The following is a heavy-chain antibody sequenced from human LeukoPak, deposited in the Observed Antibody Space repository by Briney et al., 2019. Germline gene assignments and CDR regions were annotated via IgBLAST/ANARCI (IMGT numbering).Heavy chain of an antibody. D-gene: IGHD3-3*01. V-gene: IGHV6-1*01. CDR1: GDSVSSNSAA. J-gene: IGHJ2*01. Sequence: SQTLSLTCAISGDSVSSNSAAWNWIRQSPSRGLERLGRTYYRSKWYNDYAVSVKSRITINPDTSKNQFSLQLNSVTPEDTAVYYCARVNYDFWSGYYQSYWYFDLWGRGTLVTVSS. CDR3: ARVNYDFWSGYYQSYWYFDL. CDR2: TYYRSKWYN.